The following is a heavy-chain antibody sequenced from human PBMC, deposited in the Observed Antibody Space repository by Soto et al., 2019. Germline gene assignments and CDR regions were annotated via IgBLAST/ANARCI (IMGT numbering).Heavy chain of an antibody. V-gene: IGHV4-34*01. Sequence: PSETLSLTCAVYGGSFSGYYWSWIRQPPGKGLEWIGEINHSGSTNYNPSLKSRVTISVDTSKNQFSLKLSSVTAADPAVYYCARGGRTYYYYYYMDVWGKGTTVTVSS. CDR1: GGSFSGYY. D-gene: IGHD1-1*01. CDR3: ARGGRTYYYYYYMDV. CDR2: INHSGST. J-gene: IGHJ6*03.